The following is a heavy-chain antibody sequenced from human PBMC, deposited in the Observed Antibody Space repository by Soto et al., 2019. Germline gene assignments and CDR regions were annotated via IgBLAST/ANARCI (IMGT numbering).Heavy chain of an antibody. CDR3: FFFSSRRRHTRLAPGLGIPAEPLSDL. Sequence: NGLEWVSAISGSGGSTYYADSVKGLFTISRDNSKNTLYLQMNSLRAEDTAVYYCFFFSSRRRHTRLAPGLGIPAEPLSDL. CDR2: ISGSGGST. V-gene: IGHV3-23*01. J-gene: IGHJ2*01. D-gene: IGHD3-9*01.